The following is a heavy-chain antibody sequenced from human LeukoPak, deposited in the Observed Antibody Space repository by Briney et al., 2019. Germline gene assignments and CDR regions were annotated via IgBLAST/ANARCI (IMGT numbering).Heavy chain of an antibody. CDR3: ARRGSTSCYDY. Sequence: PSETPSLTCTVSGGSISSGSYYWSWIRQPAGKGLEWIGRIYTSGSTNYNPSLKSRVTISVDTSKNQFSLKLSSVTAADTAVYYCARRGSTSCYDYWGQGTLVTVSS. D-gene: IGHD2-2*01. J-gene: IGHJ4*02. V-gene: IGHV4-61*02. CDR1: GGSISSGSYY. CDR2: IYTSGST.